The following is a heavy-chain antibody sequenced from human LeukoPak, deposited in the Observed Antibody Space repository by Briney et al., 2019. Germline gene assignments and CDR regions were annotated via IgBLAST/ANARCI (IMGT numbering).Heavy chain of an antibody. CDR1: GGSFSGYY. CDR3: ARHQYTAFDI. J-gene: IGHJ3*02. D-gene: IGHD6-6*01. CDR2: INHSGST. Sequence: SETLSLTCAVYGGSFSGYYWSWIRQPPGKGLEWIGEINHSGSTNYNPSLKSRVTISVDTSKNQFSLKLSSVTAADTAVYYCARHQYTAFDIWGQGTTVTVSS. V-gene: IGHV4-34*01.